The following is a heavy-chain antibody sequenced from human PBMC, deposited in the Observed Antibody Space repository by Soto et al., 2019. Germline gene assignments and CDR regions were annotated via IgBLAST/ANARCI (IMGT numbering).Heavy chain of an antibody. CDR2: ISYDGSNK. CDR1: GFTFSSYA. Sequence: PGGSLRLSCAASGFTFSSYAMHWVRQAPGKGLEWVAVISYDGSNKYYADSVKGRFTISRDNSKNTLYLQMNSLRAEDTAVYYCARVQIDSSSWFGYYYGMDVWGQGTTVTVSS. D-gene: IGHD6-13*01. J-gene: IGHJ6*02. CDR3: ARVQIDSSSWFGYYYGMDV. V-gene: IGHV3-30-3*01.